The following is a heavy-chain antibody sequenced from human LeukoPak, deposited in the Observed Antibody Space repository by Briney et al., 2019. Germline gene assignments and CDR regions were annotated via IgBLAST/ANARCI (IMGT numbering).Heavy chain of an antibody. V-gene: IGHV1-2*06. CDR3: ARDRYLYCSGGSCYWFDY. CDR1: GYTFTGYY. Sequence: GASVKVSCKASGYTFTGYYMHWVRQAPGQGLEWMGRINPNSGGTNYAQKFQGRVTMTRDTSISTAYMELSRLRSDDTAVYYCARDRYLYCSGGSCYWFDYWGQGTLVTFSS. J-gene: IGHJ4*02. CDR2: INPNSGGT. D-gene: IGHD2-15*01.